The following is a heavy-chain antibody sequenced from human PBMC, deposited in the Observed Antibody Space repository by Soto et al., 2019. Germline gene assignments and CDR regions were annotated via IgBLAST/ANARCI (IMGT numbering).Heavy chain of an antibody. D-gene: IGHD5-18*01. J-gene: IGHJ4*02. CDR3: ASSYVDTAMVFDY. CDR1: GGSISSYY. V-gene: IGHV4-59*01. CDR2: IYYSGST. Sequence: PSETLSLTCTVSGGSISSYYWSWIRQPPGKGLEWIGYIYYSGSTNYNPSLKSRVTISVDTSKNQFSLKLSSVTAADTAVYYCASSYVDTAMVFDYWGQGTLVTVSS.